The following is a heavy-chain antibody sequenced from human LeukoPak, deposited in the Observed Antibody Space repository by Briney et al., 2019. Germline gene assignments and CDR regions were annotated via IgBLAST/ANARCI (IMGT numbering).Heavy chain of an antibody. CDR1: GASVSSGTYY. V-gene: IGHV4-61*01. D-gene: IGHD3-16*01. CDR3: ARSRLGTHYYFDY. J-gene: IGHJ4*02. Sequence: KPSGTLSLTCTVSGASVSSGTYYWSWIRQPPGKGLEWIGYVYYSGSTNYNPSLKSRVTISVDTSKNQFSLKLSSVTAADTAVYYCARSRLGTHYYFDYWGQGTLATVSS. CDR2: VYYSGST.